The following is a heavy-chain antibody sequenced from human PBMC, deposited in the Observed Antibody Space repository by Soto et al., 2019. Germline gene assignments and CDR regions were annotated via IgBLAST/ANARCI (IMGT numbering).Heavy chain of an antibody. D-gene: IGHD6-13*01. CDR3: AGRGGYSSSWYHFDY. V-gene: IGHV4-39*01. Sequence: SETLSLTCTGSGGSISSSSYYWGWIRQPPGKGLEWIGSRYYSGNTYYNPSLKSRVTISVDTSRNQFSLKLSSVTAADTAVYYCAGRGGYSSSWYHFDYWGQGALVTVSS. J-gene: IGHJ4*02. CDR1: GGSISSSSYY. CDR2: RYYSGNT.